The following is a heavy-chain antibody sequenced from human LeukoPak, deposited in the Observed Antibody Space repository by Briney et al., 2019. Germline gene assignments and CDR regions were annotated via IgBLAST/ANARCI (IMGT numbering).Heavy chain of an antibody. CDR1: GGSISSSSYY. D-gene: IGHD3-22*01. CDR2: IYYSRST. J-gene: IGHJ2*01. V-gene: IGHV4-39*01. Sequence: KPSETLSLTCTVSGGSISSSSYYWGWIRQPPGKGLEWIGSIYYSRSTYYNPSLKSRVTISVDTSKNQFSLKLSSLTAADTAVYYCARGVTMIVVVIYDWYFDLWGRGTLVTVSS. CDR3: ARGVTMIVVVIYDWYFDL.